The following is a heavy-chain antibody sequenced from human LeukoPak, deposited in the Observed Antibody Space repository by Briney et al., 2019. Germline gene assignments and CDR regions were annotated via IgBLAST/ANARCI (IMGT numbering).Heavy chain of an antibody. CDR1: GFTFSSYG. Sequence: PGGSLRLSCAACGFTFSSYGMHWVRQAPGKGLEWVAFIRYDGSNKYYADSVKGRFTISRDNSKNTLYLQMNSLRAEDTAVYYCAKWGCSGSDCYPFDYWGQGTLVTVSS. CDR2: IRYDGSNK. J-gene: IGHJ4*02. V-gene: IGHV3-30*02. D-gene: IGHD2-21*02. CDR3: AKWGCSGSDCYPFDY.